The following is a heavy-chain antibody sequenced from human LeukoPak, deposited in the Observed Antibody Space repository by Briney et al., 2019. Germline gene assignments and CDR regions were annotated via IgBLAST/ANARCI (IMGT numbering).Heavy chain of an antibody. V-gene: IGHV4-4*09. Sequence: SETLSLTCTVSGGSISSYYWSWVRQPPGKGLGGMGYIYTSGSTNYNPSLKSRVTISVDTSKHQFSLKLSSVTAEDTAVYYCARRSRNYVGWFDPWGQGTLVTVSS. D-gene: IGHD1-7*01. CDR1: GGSISSYY. CDR2: IYTSGST. CDR3: ARRSRNYVGWFDP. J-gene: IGHJ5*02.